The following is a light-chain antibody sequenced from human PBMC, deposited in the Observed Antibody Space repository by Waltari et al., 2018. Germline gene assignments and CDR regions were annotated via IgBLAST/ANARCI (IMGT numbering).Light chain of an antibody. Sequence: DIVMTQSPDSLAVSLGERATINCKSSQSILYSSNNKNYLVWYQQQPGQPPKLLIYWASTRESGVPDRFSGSGSGTDFTLTISSLQAEDVAVYYCQQYYSTPHTFGQGTKLEIK. J-gene: IGKJ2*01. CDR2: WAS. CDR3: QQYYSTPHT. CDR1: QSILYSSNNKNY. V-gene: IGKV4-1*01.